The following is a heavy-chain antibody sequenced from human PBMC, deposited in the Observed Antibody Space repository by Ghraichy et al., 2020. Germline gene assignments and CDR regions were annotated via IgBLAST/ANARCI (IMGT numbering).Heavy chain of an antibody. V-gene: IGHV4-39*01. Sequence: SETLSLTCTVSGGSISSSSYYWGWIRQPPGKGLEWIGSIYYSGSTYYNPSLKSRVTISVDTSKNQFSLKLSSVTAADTAVYYCARQSRLFWYFDYWGQGTLVTVSS. J-gene: IGHJ4*02. CDR1: GGSISSSSYY. CDR3: ARQSRLFWYFDY. CDR2: IYYSGST. D-gene: IGHD5/OR15-5a*01.